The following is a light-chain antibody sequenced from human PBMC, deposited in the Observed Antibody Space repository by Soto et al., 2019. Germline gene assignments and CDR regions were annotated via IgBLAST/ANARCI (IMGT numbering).Light chain of an antibody. Sequence: QSALTQPPSASGSPGQSVTLSCTGTSNDIGVYDFVSWYQQHPGKAPKVIISQVNKRPSGVHDRFSGSKSANTASLTVSGLRPDDEADYFCSSFAGSYSPYVFGTGTKVTVL. CDR1: SNDIGVYDF. CDR3: SSFAGSYSPYV. CDR2: QVN. J-gene: IGLJ1*01. V-gene: IGLV2-8*01.